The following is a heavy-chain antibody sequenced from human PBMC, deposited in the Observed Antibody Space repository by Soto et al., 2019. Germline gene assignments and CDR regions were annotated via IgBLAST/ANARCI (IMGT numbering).Heavy chain of an antibody. Sequence: GGSLRLSCAASGFTFSSYAMSWVRQAPGKGLEWVSAISGSGGSTYYADSVKGRFTISRDNSKNTLYLQMNSLRAEDTAVYYCAKDRGSGWGRGEYFQHWGQGTLVTVSS. J-gene: IGHJ1*01. D-gene: IGHD6-19*01. V-gene: IGHV3-23*01. CDR1: GFTFSSYA. CDR3: AKDRGSGWGRGEYFQH. CDR2: ISGSGGST.